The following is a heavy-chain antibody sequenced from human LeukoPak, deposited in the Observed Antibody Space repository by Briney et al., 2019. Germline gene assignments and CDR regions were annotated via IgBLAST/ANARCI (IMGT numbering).Heavy chain of an antibody. CDR3: GRGTYCSGGSCYSFDY. V-gene: IGHV1-2*02. CDR1: GYTFTGYY. CDR2: FNPNSGGT. J-gene: IGHJ4*02. D-gene: IGHD2-15*01. Sequence: GASVKVSCKASGYTFTGYYMHWVRQAPGQGLEWMGWFNPNSGGTNYAQKFQGRVTMTRDTSISTAYMELGRLTSDDTAVYYCGRGTYCSGGSCYSFDYWGQGTLVTVSS.